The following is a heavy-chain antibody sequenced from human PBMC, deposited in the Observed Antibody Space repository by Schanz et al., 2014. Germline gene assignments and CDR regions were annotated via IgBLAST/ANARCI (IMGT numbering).Heavy chain of an antibody. Sequence: VQLVESGGGLVQPGGSLRLSCSASGFTFSSYSMYWVRQAPGKGLEYVSVISSNGGSTDFADSVKGRFTISRDSSKNTLYLQMNSLRAEDTAVYYCARGREVVAKIFDVWGQGTMVTVSS. CDR3: ARGREVVAKIFDV. J-gene: IGHJ3*01. D-gene: IGHD3-22*01. CDR1: GFTFSSYS. CDR2: ISSNGGST. V-gene: IGHV3-64*04.